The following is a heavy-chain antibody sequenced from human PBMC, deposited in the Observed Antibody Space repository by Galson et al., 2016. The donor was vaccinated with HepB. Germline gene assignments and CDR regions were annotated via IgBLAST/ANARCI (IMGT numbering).Heavy chain of an antibody. D-gene: IGHD2-15*01. CDR3: ASGYCSGGTCYRDPRWDY. CDR2: ISYDGSNK. CDR1: GFTFSSYA. V-gene: IGHV3-30-3*01. J-gene: IGHJ4*02. Sequence: SLRLSCAASGFTFSSYAMHWVRQAPGKGLEWVAVISYDGSNKSYADSVKGRFTISRDNSKNTLDLQLNSLRAEDTAVYYCASGYCSGGTCYRDPRWDYWGLGTLVTVSS.